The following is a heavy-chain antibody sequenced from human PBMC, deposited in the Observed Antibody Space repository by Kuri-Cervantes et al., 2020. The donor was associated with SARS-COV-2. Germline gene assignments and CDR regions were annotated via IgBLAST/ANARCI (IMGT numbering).Heavy chain of an antibody. V-gene: IGHV3-69-1*01. CDR1: GFPFTDAW. CDR2: ISSSSTI. D-gene: IGHD3-16*01. CDR3: ASNGWGFRNPGGVSGFDY. Sequence: GGSLRLSCAASGFPFTDAWMNWVRQAPGKGLEWVSYISSSSTIYYADSVKGRFTISRDNAKNSLYLQMNSLRAEDTAVYYCASNGWGFRNPGGVSGFDYWGQGTLVTVSS. J-gene: IGHJ4*02.